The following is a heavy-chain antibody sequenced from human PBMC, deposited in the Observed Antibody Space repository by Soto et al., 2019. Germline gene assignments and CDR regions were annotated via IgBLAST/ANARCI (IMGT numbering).Heavy chain of an antibody. CDR3: ARAYYYDSSGPITGLGYGMDV. CDR1: GCTFSSYA. CDR2: IIPIFGTA. J-gene: IGHJ6*02. Sequence: SVKVSCKASGCTFSSYAISWVRQAPGQGLEWMGGIIPIFGTANYAQKFQGRVTITADKSTSTAYMELSSLRSEDTAVYYCARAYYYDSSGPITGLGYGMDVWGQGITVTVSS. D-gene: IGHD3-22*01. V-gene: IGHV1-69*06.